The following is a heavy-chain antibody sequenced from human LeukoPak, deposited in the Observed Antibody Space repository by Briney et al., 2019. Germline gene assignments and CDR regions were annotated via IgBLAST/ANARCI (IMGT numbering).Heavy chain of an antibody. D-gene: IGHD3-9*01. J-gene: IGHJ4*02. CDR1: GFTFSNYA. CDR3: AKWGDYDVLTGYYDPDY. V-gene: IGHV3-23*01. Sequence: GASLRLSCAASGFTFSNYAMSWVRQAPGKGLEWVSAILGSGDSTYYADSVKGRFTVSRDNSKSILYLQMNSLRAEDTALYYCAKWGDYDVLTGYYDPDYWGQGTLVTVSS. CDR2: ILGSGDST.